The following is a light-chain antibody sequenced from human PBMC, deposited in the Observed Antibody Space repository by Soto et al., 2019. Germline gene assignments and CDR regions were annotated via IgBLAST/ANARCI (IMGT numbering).Light chain of an antibody. Sequence: DIQMTQSPSTLSGSVGDRVTITCRASQTISSWLAWYQQKPGKAPKLLIYKASTLKSGVPSRLSVSGSGTEFTLAISRLQPDDFATYYCQHCNSYSQAFGQGTNVELK. J-gene: IGKJ1*01. CDR2: KAS. CDR3: QHCNSYSQA. V-gene: IGKV1-5*03. CDR1: QTISSW.